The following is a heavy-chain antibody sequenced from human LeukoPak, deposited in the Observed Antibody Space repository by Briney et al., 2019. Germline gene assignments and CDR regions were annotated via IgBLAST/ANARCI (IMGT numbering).Heavy chain of an antibody. CDR2: IWYDGSNK. J-gene: IGHJ5*02. CDR1: GFTFSSYG. D-gene: IGHD5-18*01. Sequence: GGSLRLSCAASGFTFSSYGMHWVRQAPGKGLVWVAVIWYDGSNKYYADSVKGRFTISRDNSKNTLYLQMNSLRAEDTAVYYCARDGAGYSYEDWFDPWGQGTLVTVSS. CDR3: ARDGAGYSYEDWFDP. V-gene: IGHV3-33*01.